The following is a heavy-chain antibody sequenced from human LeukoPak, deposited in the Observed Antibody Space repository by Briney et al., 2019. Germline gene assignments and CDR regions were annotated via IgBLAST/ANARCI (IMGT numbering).Heavy chain of an antibody. V-gene: IGHV1-18*04. Sequence: ASVRVSCKASGNTFTGYYMHWVRQAPGQGLEWMGWISVYNGDTNYAQKLQGRVTMTTETSTSTAYMELRSLRSNDTAVYYCARGCSSTSCWLRMDVWGQGTTVTVSS. CDR3: ARGCSSTSCWLRMDV. CDR1: GNTFTGYY. D-gene: IGHD2-2*01. J-gene: IGHJ6*02. CDR2: ISVYNGDT.